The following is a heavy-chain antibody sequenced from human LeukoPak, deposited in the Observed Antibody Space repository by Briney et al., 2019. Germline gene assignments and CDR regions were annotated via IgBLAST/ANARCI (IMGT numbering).Heavy chain of an antibody. CDR3: ARDTSYSYGFPYFDY. Sequence: PSETLSLTCTVSGGSISSSSYYRGWIRQPPGKGLEWIGSIYYSGSTYYNPSLKSRVTISVDTSKNQFSLKLSSVTAADTAVYYCARDTSYSYGFPYFDYWGQGTLVTVSS. D-gene: IGHD5-18*01. J-gene: IGHJ4*02. CDR1: GGSISSSSYY. V-gene: IGHV4-39*07. CDR2: IYYSGST.